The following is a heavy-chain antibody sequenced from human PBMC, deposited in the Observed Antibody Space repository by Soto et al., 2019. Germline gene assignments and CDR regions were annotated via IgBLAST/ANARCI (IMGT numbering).Heavy chain of an antibody. V-gene: IGHV5-51*01. CDR2: IYPGDSDT. CDR3: VLSSGYLVAEEGFFENYYYYGMDV. D-gene: IGHD3-22*01. J-gene: IGHJ6*02. Sequence: PGESLKISCKGSGYSFTSYWIGWVRQMPGKGLEWMGIIYPGDSDTRYSPSFQGQVTISADKSISTAYLQWSSLKASDTAMYYCVLSSGYLVAEEGFFENYYYYGMDVWGQGTTVTVSS. CDR1: GYSFTSYW.